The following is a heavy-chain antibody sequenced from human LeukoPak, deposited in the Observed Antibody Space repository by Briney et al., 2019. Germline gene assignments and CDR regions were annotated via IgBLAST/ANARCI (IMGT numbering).Heavy chain of an antibody. D-gene: IGHD2-15*01. CDR1: GGSISSYY. CDR2: IYTSGST. J-gene: IGHJ4*02. CDR3: ARDRCSGGSCYFDY. V-gene: IGHV4-4*07. Sequence: SGTLSLTCTVAGGSISSYYWSWIRQPAGKGLEWIGRIYTSGSTNYTPSLKSRVTMSVDTSKNQFSLKLSSVTAADTAVYYCARDRCSGGSCYFDYWGQGTLVTVSS.